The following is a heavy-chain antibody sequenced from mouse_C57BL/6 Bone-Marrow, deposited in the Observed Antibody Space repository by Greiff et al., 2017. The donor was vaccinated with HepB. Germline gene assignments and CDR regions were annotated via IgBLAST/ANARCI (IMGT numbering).Heavy chain of an antibody. J-gene: IGHJ2*01. CDR2: ISSGGSYT. CDR3: AGGGGGDY. V-gene: IGHV5-6*01. Sequence: EVQGVESGGDLVKPGGSLKLSCAASGFTFSSYGMSWVRQTPDKRLEWVATISSGGSYTYYPDSVKGRFTISRDNAKNTLYLQMSSLKSEDTAMYSCAGGGGGDYWGQGTTLTVSS. CDR1: GFTFSSYG.